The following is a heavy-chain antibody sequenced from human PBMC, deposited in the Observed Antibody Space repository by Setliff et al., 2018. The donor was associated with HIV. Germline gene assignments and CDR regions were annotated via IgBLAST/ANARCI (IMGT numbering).Heavy chain of an antibody. CDR3: ARAGDEYCSGGSCYNWFDP. Sequence: LSLSCAASGFSVSRNYMSWVRQAPGKGLEWVSVIYSGGNTHYADSVKGRFTISRDNAKNTLYLQMNSLRAEDTAVYYCARAGDEYCSGGSCYNWFDPWGQGTLVTVSS. D-gene: IGHD2-15*01. J-gene: IGHJ5*02. CDR2: IYSGGNT. CDR1: GFSVSRNY. V-gene: IGHV3-53*01.